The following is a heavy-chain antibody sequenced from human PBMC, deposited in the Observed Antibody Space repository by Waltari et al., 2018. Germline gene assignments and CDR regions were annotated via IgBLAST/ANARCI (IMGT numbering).Heavy chain of an antibody. V-gene: IGHV3-74*01. J-gene: IGHJ6*02. CDR1: GFSFSTYW. CDR2: IKSDGSST. CDR3: VRSAFMDV. Sequence: EVQLVESGGGLVQPGGSVRISGAASGFSFSTYWMNWARQAPGAGLVWVSRIKSDGSSTTYADSVKGRFTTSRDNAKNTLYLQMNSLRADDTAVYYCVRSAFMDVWGQGTTVTVSS.